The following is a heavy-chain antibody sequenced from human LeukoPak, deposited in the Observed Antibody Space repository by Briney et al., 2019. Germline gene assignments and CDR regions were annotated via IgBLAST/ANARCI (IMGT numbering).Heavy chain of an antibody. J-gene: IGHJ4*02. V-gene: IGHV4-4*09. D-gene: IGHD2-2*01. CDR1: IDSIRCYD. CDR3: ARILGYCSSTSCRPSVLDY. Sequence: PSETLSLMCTVCIDSIRCYDWSWMPQSPGKGLVGIEYIYTSGSSNYNPSLKSRVTISVDTSKNQFSLKLSSVTAANTAVYYWARILGYCSSTSCRPSVLDYWGQGTLVTVSS. CDR2: IYTSGSS.